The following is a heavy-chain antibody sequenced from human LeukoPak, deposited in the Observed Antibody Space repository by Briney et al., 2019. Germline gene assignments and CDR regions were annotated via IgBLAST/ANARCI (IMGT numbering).Heavy chain of an antibody. V-gene: IGHV4-39*07. J-gene: IGHJ2*01. CDR2: IYYSGST. Sequence: SETLSLTCTVSGGSISSSSYYWGWIRQPPGKGLEWIGSIYYSGSTYYNPSLKSRVTISVDTSKNQFSLKLSSVTAADTAVYCCARDTSMYDFWSGRPKDWYFDLWGRVTLVTVSS. CDR1: GGSISSSSYY. D-gene: IGHD3-3*01. CDR3: ARDTSMYDFWSGRPKDWYFDL.